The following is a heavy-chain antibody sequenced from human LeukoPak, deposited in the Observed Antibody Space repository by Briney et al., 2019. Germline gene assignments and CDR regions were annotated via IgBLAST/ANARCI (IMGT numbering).Heavy chain of an antibody. CDR2: ISAYNGNT. J-gene: IGHJ4*02. Sequence: GASVKVSCKASGYTFTSYGSSWVRPAPAQGLEWMGGISAYNGNTNYAQKLQGRVTMTTDTSTSTAYMELRSLRSDDTAVYYCARDRWASSSWYNYWGQGTLVTVSS. CDR3: ARDRWASSSWYNY. D-gene: IGHD6-13*01. CDR1: GYTFTSYG. V-gene: IGHV1-18*01.